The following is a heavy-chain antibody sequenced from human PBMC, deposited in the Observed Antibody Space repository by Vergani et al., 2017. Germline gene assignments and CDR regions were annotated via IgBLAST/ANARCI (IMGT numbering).Heavy chain of an antibody. J-gene: IGHJ6*03. CDR1: GGTFSSNS. CDR3: ASSGPDYSRGYYYYYMDV. D-gene: IGHD4-11*01. Sequence: QGQLAQSGAEVKKPGSSVKVSCKASGGTFSSNSISWVRQAPGQGLEWMGRIIPIFGTTSYAQKFQGRVTILADESTSTAYMELSSLRSEDTAVYYCASSGPDYSRGYYYYYMDVWGKGTTVTVSS. CDR2: IIPIFGTT. V-gene: IGHV1-69*13.